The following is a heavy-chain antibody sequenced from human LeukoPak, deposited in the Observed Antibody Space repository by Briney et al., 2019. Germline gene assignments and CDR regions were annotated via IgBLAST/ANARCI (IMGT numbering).Heavy chain of an antibody. CDR3: AKDGPRTFGSGWYGGGFFDY. Sequence: PGRSLRLSCAASGFTFDDYAMHWVRQAPGKGLEWVSGISWNSGSIGYADSVKGRFTISRDNAKNSLYLQMNSLRAEDTALYYCAKDGPRTFGSGWYGGGFFDYWGQGTLVTVSS. CDR1: GFTFDDYA. V-gene: IGHV3-9*01. CDR2: ISWNSGSI. J-gene: IGHJ4*02. D-gene: IGHD6-19*01.